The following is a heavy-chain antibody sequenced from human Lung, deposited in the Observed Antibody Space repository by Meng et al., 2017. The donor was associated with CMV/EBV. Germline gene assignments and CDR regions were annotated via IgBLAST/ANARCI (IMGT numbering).Heavy chain of an antibody. CDR1: GFTFSSYW. CDR2: IKQDGSEK. CDR3: ARDRGRYGMDV. J-gene: IGHJ6*02. Sequence: GESLKISCAASGFTFSSYWMSWVRQAPGKGLEWVANIKQDGSEKYYVDSVKGRFTISRDNAKNSLYLQMNSLRAEDTAVYYCARDRGRYGMDVWGQGTTVTVSS. V-gene: IGHV3-7*01.